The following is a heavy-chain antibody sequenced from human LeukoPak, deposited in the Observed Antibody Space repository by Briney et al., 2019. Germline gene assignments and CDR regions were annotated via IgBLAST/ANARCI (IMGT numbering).Heavy chain of an antibody. CDR1: GGSFSGYY. D-gene: IGHD3-22*01. Sequence: PSETLSLTCAVYGGSFSGYYWSWIRQPPGKGLEWIGEINHSGSTNYNPSLKSRVTIPVDTSKNQFSLKLSSVTAADTAVYYCARGGGYYYDSSGYYWGASDYWGQGTLVTVSS. CDR3: ARGGGYYYDSSGYYWGASDY. CDR2: INHSGST. V-gene: IGHV4-34*01. J-gene: IGHJ4*02.